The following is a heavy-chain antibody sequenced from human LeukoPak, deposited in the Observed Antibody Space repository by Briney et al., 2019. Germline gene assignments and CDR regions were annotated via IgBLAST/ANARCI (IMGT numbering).Heavy chain of an antibody. CDR3: AMKTTGTY. V-gene: IGHV3-21*01. D-gene: IGHD4-17*01. J-gene: IGHJ4*02. Sequence: KSGGSLRLSCAAPGFTFSSYSMNWVRQAPGKGLEWVSSISSSSSYIYYADSVKGRFTISRDNAKNSLYLQMNSLRAEDTAVYYCAMKTTGTYWGQGTLVTVSS. CDR2: ISSSSSYI. CDR1: GFTFSSYS.